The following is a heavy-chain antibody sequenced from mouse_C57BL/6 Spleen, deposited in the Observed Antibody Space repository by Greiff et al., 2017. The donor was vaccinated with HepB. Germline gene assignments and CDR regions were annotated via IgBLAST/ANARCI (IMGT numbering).Heavy chain of an antibody. CDR1: GFTFSSYA. CDR2: ISSGGDYI. Sequence: DVMLVESGEGLVKPGGSLKLSCAASGFTFSSYAMSWVRQTPEKRLEWVAYISSGGDYIYYADTVKGRFTISRDNARNTLYLQMSSLKSEDTAMYYCTRDYSNFLYYFDYWGQGTTLTVSS. CDR3: TRDYSNFLYYFDY. J-gene: IGHJ2*01. D-gene: IGHD2-5*01. V-gene: IGHV5-9-1*02.